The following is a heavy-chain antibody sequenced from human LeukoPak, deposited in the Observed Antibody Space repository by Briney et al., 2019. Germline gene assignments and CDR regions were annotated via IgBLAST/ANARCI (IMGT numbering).Heavy chain of an antibody. V-gene: IGHV4-59*01. J-gene: IGHJ2*01. D-gene: IGHD1-1*01. CDR2: IYYSGIT. CDR3: ATTKKGGWYFDL. Sequence: SETLSLTCTVSGDSISSYYWSWIRQPPGKGLEWIAYIYYSGITNYNPSLKSRVTISVDTSKNQFSLKLSSVTAADTAVYYCATTKKGGWYFDLWGRGTLVTVSS. CDR1: GDSISSYY.